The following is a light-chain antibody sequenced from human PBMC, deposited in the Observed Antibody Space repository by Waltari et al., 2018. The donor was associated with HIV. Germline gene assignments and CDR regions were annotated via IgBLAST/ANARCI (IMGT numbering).Light chain of an antibody. CDR1: SSNIGTNA. J-gene: IGLJ3*02. CDR3: AAWDDSLNEV. CDR2: KSN. Sequence: QSVLTQPPSASGTPGQRVTISCSGSSSNIGTNAVNWNQQLPGTAPKLLIYKSNERSSGVPDRFSASKSGASASLAISGLQSEDEAVYYCAAWDDSLNEVFGGGTKLTVL. V-gene: IGLV1-44*01.